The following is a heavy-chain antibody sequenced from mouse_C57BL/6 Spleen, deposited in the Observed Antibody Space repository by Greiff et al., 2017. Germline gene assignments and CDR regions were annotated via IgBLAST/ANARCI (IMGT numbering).Heavy chain of an antibody. V-gene: IGHV5-9*01. CDR1: GFTFSSYT. J-gene: IGHJ4*01. Sequence: EVNVVESGGGLVKPGGSLKLSCAASGFTFSSYTMSWVRQTPEKRLEWVATISGGGGNTYYPDSVKGRFTISRDNAKNTLYLQMSSLRSEDTALYYCARHGPITTVVDAMDYWGQGTSVTVSS. CDR2: ISGGGGNT. CDR3: ARHGPITTVVDAMDY. D-gene: IGHD1-1*01.